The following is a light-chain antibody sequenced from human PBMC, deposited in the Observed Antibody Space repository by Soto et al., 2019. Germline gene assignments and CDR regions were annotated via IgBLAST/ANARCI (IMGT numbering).Light chain of an antibody. CDR1: QSVSSN. CDR2: GAF. J-gene: IGKJ1*01. V-gene: IGKV3-15*01. Sequence: EIVMTQSPVTLSVSPVERATLSCRASQSVSSNLAWYQQKPGQAPSLLIYGAFTRATGIPARFSGTGSGTEFTLTISRLEPEDFGVYYCQQYGSSYWTFGQGTKVDI. CDR3: QQYGSSYWT.